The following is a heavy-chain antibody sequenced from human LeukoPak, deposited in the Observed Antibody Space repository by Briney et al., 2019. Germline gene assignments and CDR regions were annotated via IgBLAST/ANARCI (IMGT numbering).Heavy chain of an antibody. CDR1: GGSIRNDNFY. CDR3: AKYRWQLLRYFDS. CDR2: IFYGGTT. J-gene: IGHJ4*02. Sequence: PSETLSLTCTVSGGSIRNDNFYWGWIRQPPGKGLEWIGNIFYGGTTYYNPSLKSRVSISLDTSKNQFSLSLTSVTATDTGVYYCAKYRWQLLRYFDSWGRGTLVTVSS. V-gene: IGHV4-39*01. D-gene: IGHD2-15*01.